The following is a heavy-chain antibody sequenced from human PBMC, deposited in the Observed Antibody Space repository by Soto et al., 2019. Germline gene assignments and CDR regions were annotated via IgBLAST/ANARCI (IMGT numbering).Heavy chain of an antibody. CDR2: IYYSGST. V-gene: IGHV4-39*01. J-gene: IGHJ3*02. CDR1: WFSLTSSFSN. D-gene: IGHD3-10*01. CDR3: AKGGSGSYSNAFDI. Sequence: SDTQSLTSPLHWFSLTSSFSNWGCFRHPPGKGLEWIGSIYYSGSTYYNPSLKSRVTISVDTPKNQFSLKLSSVTAADTAVYYCAKGGSGSYSNAFDIWGQGTMVT.